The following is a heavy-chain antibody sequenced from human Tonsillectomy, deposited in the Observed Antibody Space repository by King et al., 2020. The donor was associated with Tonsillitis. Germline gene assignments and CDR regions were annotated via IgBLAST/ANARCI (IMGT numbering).Heavy chain of an antibody. CDR1: GFTFSSYA. CDR3: AKDTVVPATPDWFDP. V-gene: IGHV3-23*04. CDR2: ISASGGSA. D-gene: IGHD2-15*01. Sequence: VQLVESGGGLVQPRGSLRLSCAASGFTFSSYAMSWVRQAPGKGLEWVSGISASGGSAYYADSVKGRFTISRDNSKNTLYLQMNSLRTDDTAVYFCAKDTVVPATPDWFDPWGQGTLVTVSS. J-gene: IGHJ5*02.